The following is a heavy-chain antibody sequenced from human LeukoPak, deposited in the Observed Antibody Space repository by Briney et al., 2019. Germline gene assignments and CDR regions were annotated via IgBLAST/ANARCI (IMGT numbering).Heavy chain of an antibody. Sequence: GGSLRLSCAASGFTFSSYAMSWVRQAPGKGLEWVSAISGSGGSTYYAASVKGRFPISRDNSKNTLYLQMNSLRAEDTAVYYCAKERGWNYGGYFDYWGQGTLVTVSS. V-gene: IGHV3-23*01. J-gene: IGHJ4*02. CDR1: GFTFSSYA. D-gene: IGHD1-7*01. CDR2: ISGSGGST. CDR3: AKERGWNYGGYFDY.